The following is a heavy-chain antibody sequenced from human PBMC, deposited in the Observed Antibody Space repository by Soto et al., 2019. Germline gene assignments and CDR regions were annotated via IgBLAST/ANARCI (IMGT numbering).Heavy chain of an antibody. CDR3: ARLNRDYYYYGRDA. CDR1: GGSINSSKW. J-gene: IGHJ6*02. Sequence: SETLSLTCAVSGGSINSSKWWTWVRQVPGKGLEWIGKIDHNGITNYNPSVKSRVTISQDNSKSQLALQLTSVTAADTAVYYCARLNRDYYYYGRDAWGQGNTVTASS. CDR2: IDHNGIT. V-gene: IGHV4-4*02.